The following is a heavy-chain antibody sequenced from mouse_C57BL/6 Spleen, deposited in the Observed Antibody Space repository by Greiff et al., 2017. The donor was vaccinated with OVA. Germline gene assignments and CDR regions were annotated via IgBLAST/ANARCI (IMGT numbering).Heavy chain of an antibody. J-gene: IGHJ2*01. CDR2: IDPSDSYT. CDR3: ARVGKVTTVFDY. D-gene: IGHD2-2*01. Sequence: QVQLKQPGAELVKPGASVKLSCKASGYTFTSYWMQWVKQRPGQGLEWIGEIDPSDSYTNYNQKFKGKATLTVDTSSSTAYMQLSSLTSEDSAVYYCARVGKVTTVFDYWGQGTTLTVSS. CDR1: GYTFTSYW. V-gene: IGHV1-50*01.